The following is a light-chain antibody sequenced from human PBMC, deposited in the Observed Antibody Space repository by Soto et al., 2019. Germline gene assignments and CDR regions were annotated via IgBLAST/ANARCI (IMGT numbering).Light chain of an antibody. CDR2: AAS. V-gene: IGKV1-27*01. CDR3: KKYNRAPVG. CDR1: QGISNY. Sequence: DIQMTQSPSSLPASVGDRVTITCRASQGISNYLAWYQQKPGKVPKLLIYAASTLQSGVPSRFSGSGSGTDFTPTISSLQLLDLEIYHCKKYNRAPVGLGKGT. J-gene: IGKJ1*01.